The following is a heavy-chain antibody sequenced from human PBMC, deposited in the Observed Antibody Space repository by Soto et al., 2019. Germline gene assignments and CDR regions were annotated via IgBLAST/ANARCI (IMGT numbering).Heavy chain of an antibody. Sequence: ASVKVSCKASGGTFSSYAISWVRQAPGQGLEWMGGIIPIFGTANYAQKFQGRVTITADESTSTAYMELSSLRSEDTAVYYCAVPGIAVAGTGYYFDYWGQGTLVTAPQ. J-gene: IGHJ4*02. D-gene: IGHD6-19*01. V-gene: IGHV1-69*13. CDR3: AVPGIAVAGTGYYFDY. CDR1: GGTFSSYA. CDR2: IIPIFGTA.